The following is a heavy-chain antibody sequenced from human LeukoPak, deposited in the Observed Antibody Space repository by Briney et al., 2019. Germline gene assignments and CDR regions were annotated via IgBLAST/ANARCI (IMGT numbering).Heavy chain of an antibody. D-gene: IGHD3-3*01. J-gene: IGHJ4*02. Sequence: PGRSLRLSCAASGFTFSSYAMHWVRQAPGKGLEWVAVISYDGSNKYYADSVKGRFTISRDNSKNTLYLQMNSLRAEDTAVYYCAKDGYDFWSGYYMAYWGQGTLVTVSS. CDR1: GFTFSSYA. CDR2: ISYDGSNK. CDR3: AKDGYDFWSGYYMAY. V-gene: IGHV3-30-3*01.